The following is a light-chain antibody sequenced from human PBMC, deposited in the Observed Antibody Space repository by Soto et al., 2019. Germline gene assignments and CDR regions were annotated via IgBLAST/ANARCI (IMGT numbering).Light chain of an antibody. CDR3: QQANSFPRT. J-gene: IGKJ1*01. CDR1: QGISSW. V-gene: IGKV1-12*01. Sequence: DLWLPQTPSSACASVGTCVSHTCRASQGISSWLAWYQQKPGKAPKLLIYAASSLQSGVPSRFSGSGSGTDFTLTISSLQPEDFATYYCQQANSFPRTFGQGTKVDIK. CDR2: AAS.